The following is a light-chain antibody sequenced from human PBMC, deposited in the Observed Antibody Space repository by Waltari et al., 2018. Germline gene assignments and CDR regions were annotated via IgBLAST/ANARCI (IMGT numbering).Light chain of an antibody. J-gene: IGKJ2*01. V-gene: IGKV1-5*03. Sequence: DIQMTQSPSTLSASVGDRVTITCRASQSISNWLAWYQQKPGKAPKLLIYKAYSLESGVPSRFSGSGSGTEFTLTISSLQPDDFATYFCQQYETMGTFGQGTKLETK. CDR3: QQYETMGT. CDR2: KAY. CDR1: QSISNW.